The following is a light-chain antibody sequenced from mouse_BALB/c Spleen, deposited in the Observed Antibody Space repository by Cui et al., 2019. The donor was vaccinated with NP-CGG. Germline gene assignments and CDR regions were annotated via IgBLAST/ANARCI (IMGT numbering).Light chain of an antibody. CDR2: GTN. V-gene: IGLV1*01. CDR3: VLWYSNHWV. CDR1: TGAVTTSNY. J-gene: IGLJ1*01. Sequence: QAVVPQESAFTPSPGETVTLTCRSNTGAVTTSNYANWVQEKPDHLFTGLIGGTNNRAPGVPARFSGSLIGDKAALTITGAQTEDEAIYFCVLWYSNHWVFGGGTKLTVL.